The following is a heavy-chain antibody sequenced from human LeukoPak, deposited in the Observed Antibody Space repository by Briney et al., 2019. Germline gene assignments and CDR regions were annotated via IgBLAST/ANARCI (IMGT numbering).Heavy chain of an antibody. CDR1: GDSISSGNY. V-gene: IGHV4-38-2*02. CDR2: IFHTGST. J-gene: IGHJ4*02. Sequence: PSETLSLTCTVSGDSISSGNYWGWIRQPPGKGLEWIGSIFHTGSTYFNLSLKSRVTISVDTSKNQFSLRLSSVTAADTAVYYCARRAFVGSSYFFDYWGQGTLVTVSS. D-gene: IGHD1-26*01. CDR3: ARRAFVGSSYFFDY.